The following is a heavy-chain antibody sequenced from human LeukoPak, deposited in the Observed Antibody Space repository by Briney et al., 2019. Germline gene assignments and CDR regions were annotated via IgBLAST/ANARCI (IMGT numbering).Heavy chain of an antibody. J-gene: IGHJ4*02. CDR1: GFTFSSYD. D-gene: IGHD5-18*01. V-gene: IGHV3-30*18. CDR2: IAYDGIKK. CDR3: AKDISQGYTFGSIEEDY. Sequence: GGSLRLSCAASGFTFSSYDMHWVRQAPGKGLEWVAVIAYDGIKKYYADSVKGRFTISRDNSKNTLYLQMNSLGADDTAVYFCAKDISQGYTFGSIEEDYWGQGTLVTVSS.